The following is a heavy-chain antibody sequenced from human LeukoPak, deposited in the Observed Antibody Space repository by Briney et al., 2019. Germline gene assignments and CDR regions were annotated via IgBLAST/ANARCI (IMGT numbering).Heavy chain of an antibody. CDR2: VRQDGGQK. Sequence: GGSLRLSCAASGFTFSSYWMTWVRQAPGKGLEWVANVRQDGGQKYYVYPVKGRFTISRDNAESSLYLQMNSLRAEDTAVYYCGTQRSTGAIDYWGQGTLVTVSS. CDR3: GTQRSTGAIDY. V-gene: IGHV3-7*01. D-gene: IGHD1-1*01. J-gene: IGHJ4*02. CDR1: GFTFSSYW.